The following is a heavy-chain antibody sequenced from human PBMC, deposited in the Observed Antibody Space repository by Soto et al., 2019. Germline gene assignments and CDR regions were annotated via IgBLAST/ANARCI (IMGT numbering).Heavy chain of an antibody. CDR2: VSYSGSS. J-gene: IGHJ4*02. V-gene: IGHV4-59*01. CDR1: GDSISAYY. Sequence: QVQLQESGPGLAKPSETLSLTCTVSGDSISAYYWSWIRQPPGKGLEWIGFVSYSGSSSYNPSLQGRVTISLDTSEKQFSLRLGSVTAADTAVYYCAKDNPSGSSRGFDSWGQGTLVTVSS. CDR3: AKDNPSGSSRGFDS. D-gene: IGHD6-6*01.